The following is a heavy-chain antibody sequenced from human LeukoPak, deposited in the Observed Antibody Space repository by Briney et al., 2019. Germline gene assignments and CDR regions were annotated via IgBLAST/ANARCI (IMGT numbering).Heavy chain of an antibody. Sequence: GSSVKVSCKSSGGTFSSYAISWVRQAPGQGLEWMGGIIPIFGTANYAQKFQGRVTITADESTSTAYMELSSLRSEDTAVYYCARTDIVVVPAAIAYYYYYGMDVWAKGPRSPSP. J-gene: IGHJ6*02. CDR3: ARTDIVVVPAAIAYYYYYGMDV. V-gene: IGHV1-69*01. CDR2: IIPIFGTA. D-gene: IGHD2-2*02. CDR1: GGTFSSYA.